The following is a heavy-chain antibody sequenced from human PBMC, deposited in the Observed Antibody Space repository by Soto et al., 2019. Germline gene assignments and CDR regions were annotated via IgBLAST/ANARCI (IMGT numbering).Heavy chain of an antibody. D-gene: IGHD3-10*01. CDR3: ARHDSGSGSYAFDI. V-gene: IGHV5-51*01. J-gene: IGHJ3*02. CDR1: AYNFAGYW. Sequence: GESLKISCKASAYNFAGYWLGWVRQMPGKGLELMGIIYPGDSDTRYSPSFQGQVTFSADKSISTAYVQWSSLKASDTAMYYCARHDSGSGSYAFDIWGQGTMVTVS. CDR2: IYPGDSDT.